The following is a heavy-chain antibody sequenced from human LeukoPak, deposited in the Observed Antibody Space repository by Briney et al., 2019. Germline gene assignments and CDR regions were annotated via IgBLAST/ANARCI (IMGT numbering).Heavy chain of an antibody. V-gene: IGHV1-18*04. J-gene: IGHJ4*02. CDR3: ARGQLPTDY. D-gene: IGHD2-2*01. CDR2: ISAYNDNT. Sequence: ASVTVSCTASGYTFTGYYIHWVRQAPGQGLEWMGWISAYNDNTNYAQNLQGRVTMTTDTSTSTAYMELRSLRYDDTAVYYCARGQLPTDYWGQGTLVTVSS. CDR1: GYTFTGYY.